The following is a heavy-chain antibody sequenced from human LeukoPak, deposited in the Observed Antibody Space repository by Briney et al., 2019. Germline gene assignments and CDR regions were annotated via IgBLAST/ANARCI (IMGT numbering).Heavy chain of an antibody. J-gene: IGHJ4*02. D-gene: IGHD4-23*01. V-gene: IGHV3-21*01. Sequence: GGSLRLSCAASGFTFSSYSMNWVRQAPGKGLECVSSISSSSSYIYYADSVKGRFTISRDNAKNSLYLQMNSLRAEDTAVYYCARGGYSTVVTPFDYWGQGTLVTVSS. CDR1: GFTFSSYS. CDR2: ISSSSSYI. CDR3: ARGGYSTVVTPFDY.